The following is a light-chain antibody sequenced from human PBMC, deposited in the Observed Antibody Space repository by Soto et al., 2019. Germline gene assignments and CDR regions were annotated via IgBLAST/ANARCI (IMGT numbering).Light chain of an antibody. CDR2: AAS. V-gene: IGKV1-6*01. CDR3: IQDYNYPRT. J-gene: IGKJ1*01. Sequence: AIQKTQSPSSLSASVGDRVTITCRASQDIRNDLGWYQQKQGKAPKLLIYAASTVESGVPSRFSGSRSGTDFTLTITSLQPEDFASYYCIQDYNYPRTFGQGTKVDIK. CDR1: QDIRND.